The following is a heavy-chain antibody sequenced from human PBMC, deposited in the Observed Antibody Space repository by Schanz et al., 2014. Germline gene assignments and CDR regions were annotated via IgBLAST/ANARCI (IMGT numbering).Heavy chain of an antibody. J-gene: IGHJ4*02. D-gene: IGHD4-17*01. V-gene: IGHV1-46*01. CDR2: INPSGGST. Sequence: QVQLVQSGAEAKKPGASVQVSCKASGYTFTSYYMHWVRQAPGQGLEWMGIINPSGGSTSYAQKFQGRVTMTRDTSLKTAYMEMTDLKFEDAGLYYCAIHYGDRPLWGQGTLIAVSS. CDR3: AIHYGDRPL. CDR1: GYTFTSYY.